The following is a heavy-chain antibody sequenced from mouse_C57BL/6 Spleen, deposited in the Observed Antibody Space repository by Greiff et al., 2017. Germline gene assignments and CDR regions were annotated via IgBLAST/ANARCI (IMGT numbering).Heavy chain of an antibody. V-gene: IGHV1-69*01. CDR1: GYTFTSYW. J-gene: IGHJ1*03. CDR3: ARYGYDVYFDV. CDR2: IDPSDSYT. Sequence: QVQLQQPGAELVMPGASVKLSCKASGYTFTSYWMHWVKQRPGQGLEWIGEIDPSDSYTNYNQKFKGKSTLTVDKSSSTAYMQLSSLTSEDSAVYYCARYGYDVYFDVWGTGTTVTVSS. D-gene: IGHD2-2*01.